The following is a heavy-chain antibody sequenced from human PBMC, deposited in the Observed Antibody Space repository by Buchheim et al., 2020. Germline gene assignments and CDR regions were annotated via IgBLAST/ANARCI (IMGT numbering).Heavy chain of an antibody. Sequence: QVQLVQSGAEVKKPGASVKVSCTASGYSFTSYDINWVRQATGQGLEWMGWMNPNSGNTGYAQKFQGGVSMTRNASISTAYMELSSLRSEDTAVYYCAIRSTRYGPGSAYFEYWGQGTL. CDR1: GYSFTSYD. J-gene: IGHJ4*02. CDR3: AIRSTRYGPGSAYFEY. V-gene: IGHV1-8*01. D-gene: IGHD3-10*01. CDR2: MNPNSGNT.